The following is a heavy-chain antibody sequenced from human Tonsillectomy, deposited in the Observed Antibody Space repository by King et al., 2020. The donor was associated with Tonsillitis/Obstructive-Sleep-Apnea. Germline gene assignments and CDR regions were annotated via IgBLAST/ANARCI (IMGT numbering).Heavy chain of an antibody. V-gene: IGHV3-33*01. CDR3: AREGVILTGYFDY. Sequence: VQLVESGGGVVQPGRSLRLSCAASGFTFSSDGMHWVRQAPGKGLEWVAVIWYAGSIKYYAYSVKGRFTISRENSKNTLYLQMNSLRAEDTAVYYCAREGVILTGYFDYWGQGTLVTVSS. J-gene: IGHJ4*02. D-gene: IGHD3-16*02. CDR2: IWYAGSIK. CDR1: GFTFSSDG.